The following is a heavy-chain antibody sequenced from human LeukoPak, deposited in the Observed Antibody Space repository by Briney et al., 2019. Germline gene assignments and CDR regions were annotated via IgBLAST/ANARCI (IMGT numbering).Heavy chain of an antibody. V-gene: IGHV3-48*03. D-gene: IGHD6-19*01. CDR3: ARESIAVAGAPFDY. Sequence: GGSLRLSCAASGFTVSSYEMNWVRQAPGKGLEWVSYISSGSTIYDADSVKGRFTISRDNAKNSLYLQMNSLRAEDTAVYYCARESIAVAGAPFDYWGQGTLVTVSS. CDR2: ISSGSTI. J-gene: IGHJ4*02. CDR1: GFTVSSYE.